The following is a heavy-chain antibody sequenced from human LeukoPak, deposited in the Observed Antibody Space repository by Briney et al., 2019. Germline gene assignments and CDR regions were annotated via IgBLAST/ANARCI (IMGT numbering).Heavy chain of an antibody. V-gene: IGHV4-59*07. CDR2: IYYSGST. Sequence: SDTLSLTCTVSGGSISSYYWSWIRQPPGKGLEWIGYIYYSGSTNYNPSLKSRVTISVDTSKNQFSLKLSSVTAADTAVYYCARVKSYYDSSGYYLRGYYFDYWGQGTLVTVSS. CDR1: GGSISSYY. CDR3: ARVKSYYDSSGYYLRGYYFDY. J-gene: IGHJ4*02. D-gene: IGHD3-22*01.